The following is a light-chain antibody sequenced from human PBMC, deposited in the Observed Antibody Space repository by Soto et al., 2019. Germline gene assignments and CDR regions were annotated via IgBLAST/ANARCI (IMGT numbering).Light chain of an antibody. CDR2: KAS. V-gene: IGKV1-5*03. CDR1: QSISSW. J-gene: IGKJ1*01. Sequence: DIQMTQSPSTLSASVGDRVTITCRASQSISSWLAWYQQKPGKAPKLLIYKASSLESGVPSTFSGSGSGTEFTLTISSLPPDDFATYYCLLYKSFSTWTFGQGTKVEI. CDR3: LLYKSFSTWT.